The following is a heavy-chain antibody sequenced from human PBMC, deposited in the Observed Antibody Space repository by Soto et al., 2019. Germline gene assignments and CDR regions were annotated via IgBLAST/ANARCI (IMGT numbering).Heavy chain of an antibody. CDR1: GGTFSSYA. CDR3: ASLRYYYDSSGYPIPPAPFDY. D-gene: IGHD3-22*01. J-gene: IGHJ4*02. V-gene: IGHV1-69*06. Sequence: SVKVSCKASGGTFSSYAISWVRQAPGQGLEWMGGIIPIFGTANYAQKFQGRVTITADKSTSTAYMELSSLRSEDTAVYYCASLRYYYDSSGYPIPPAPFDYWGQGTLVTVSS. CDR2: IIPIFGTA.